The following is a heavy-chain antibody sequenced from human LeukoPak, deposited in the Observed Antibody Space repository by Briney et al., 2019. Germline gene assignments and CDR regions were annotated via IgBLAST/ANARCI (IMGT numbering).Heavy chain of an antibody. Sequence: GGSLRLSCAASGFIIARDSMNWVRQAPGKGLEWISYISYDSAIKYYADSVRGRFTISRDNAKNSLYLQMNSLRAEDTAVYYCATYSSLNRREFQYWGQGTLLTVSS. CDR3: ATYSSLNRREFQY. CDR2: ISYDSAIK. V-gene: IGHV3-48*04. J-gene: IGHJ1*01. D-gene: IGHD3-22*01. CDR1: GFIIARDS.